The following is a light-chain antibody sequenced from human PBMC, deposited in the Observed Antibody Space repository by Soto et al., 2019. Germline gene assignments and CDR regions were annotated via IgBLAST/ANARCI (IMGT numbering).Light chain of an antibody. V-gene: IGKV3-15*01. CDR1: QSVGNS. CDR2: GAS. J-gene: IGKJ2*01. CDR3: QQYNNWPEYT. Sequence: VVMTQSPGTLSVSPGEGVTLSCRASQSVGNSLAWYQQKPGQAPRLLIFGASTRVTGIPARFSGSGSGTTFTLTITSRQSEDFVVYYCQQYNNWPEYTFGHGTKLEIK.